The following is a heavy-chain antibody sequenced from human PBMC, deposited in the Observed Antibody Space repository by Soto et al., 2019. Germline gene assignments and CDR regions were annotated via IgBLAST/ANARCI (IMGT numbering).Heavy chain of an antibody. CDR1: GGSISSYY. J-gene: IGHJ5*02. CDR3: ASQRSAYYDFWSGSWFDP. D-gene: IGHD3-3*01. V-gene: IGHV4-4*07. Sequence: PSETLSLTCTVSGGSISSYYWSWIRQPAGKGLEWIGRIYTSGSTNYNPSLKSRVTMSVDTSKNQFSLKLSSVTAADTAVYYCASQRSAYYDFWSGSWFDPWGQGTLVTVSS. CDR2: IYTSGST.